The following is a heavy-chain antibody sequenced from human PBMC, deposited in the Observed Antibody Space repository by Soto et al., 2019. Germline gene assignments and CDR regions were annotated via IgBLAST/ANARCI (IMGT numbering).Heavy chain of an antibody. V-gene: IGHV3-30-3*01. J-gene: IGHJ6*02. D-gene: IGHD3-3*01. CDR3: ARDLSYYDFWSGYYRAPLLPDV. CDR1: GFTFSSYA. CDR2: ISYDGSNK. Sequence: SLRLSCAASGFTFSSYAMHWVRQAPGKGLEWVAVISYDGSNKYYADSVKGRFTISRDNSKNTLYLQMNSLRAEDTAVYYCARDLSYYDFWSGYYRAPLLPDVWGQGTTVTVSS.